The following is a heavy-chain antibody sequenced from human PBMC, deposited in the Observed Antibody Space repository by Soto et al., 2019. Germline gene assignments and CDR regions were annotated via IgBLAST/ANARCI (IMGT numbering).Heavy chain of an antibody. Sequence: QVQLVQSGAEVKKPGSSVKVSCKASGGTFSRYTINWVRQAPGQGLEWMGRIIPIAAIANYTQKFQGRVTITVDKSSTPDYMDLSSRRSDDTAVYCCARGSTIVRGAPSWFDPWGQGTLVTVSS. CDR2: IIPIAAIA. V-gene: IGHV1-69*02. CDR3: ARGSTIVRGAPSWFDP. CDR1: GGTFSRYT. D-gene: IGHD3-10*01. J-gene: IGHJ5*02.